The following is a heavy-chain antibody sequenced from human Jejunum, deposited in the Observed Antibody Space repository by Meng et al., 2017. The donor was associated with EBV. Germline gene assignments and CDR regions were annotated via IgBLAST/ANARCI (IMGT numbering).Heavy chain of an antibody. D-gene: IGHD6-13*01. CDR2: TYYRSKWYY. J-gene: IGHJ1*01. Sequence: VPLPRSSPGRGQPAQTLSPTCATPGASVSSNSAAWHWIRQSPSRGREWLGRTYYRSKWYYDYAVSVKSRMTINPDTSKNQFSLQLNSVTPEDTAVYYCARGAYTSTWFWGQGTLVTVSS. CDR1: GASVSSNSAA. V-gene: IGHV6-1*01. CDR3: ARGAYTSTWF.